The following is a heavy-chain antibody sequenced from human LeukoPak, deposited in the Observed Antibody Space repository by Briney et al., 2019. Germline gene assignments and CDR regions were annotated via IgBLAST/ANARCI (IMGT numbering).Heavy chain of an antibody. D-gene: IGHD1-26*01. CDR2: ISSSSSYI. V-gene: IGHV3-21*01. CDR3: ARYSGSYYVNY. Sequence: PGGSLRLSCAASGFTFSSYSMNWVRQAPGKGLEWVSSISSSSSYIYYADSVKGRFTVSRDNAKNSLYLQMNSLRAEDTAVYYCARYSGSYYVNYWGQGTLVTVSS. J-gene: IGHJ4*02. CDR1: GFTFSSYS.